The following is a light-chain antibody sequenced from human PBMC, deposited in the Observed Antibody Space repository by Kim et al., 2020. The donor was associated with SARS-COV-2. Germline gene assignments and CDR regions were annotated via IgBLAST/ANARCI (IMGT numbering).Light chain of an antibody. V-gene: IGKV2D-29*02. J-gene: IGKJ2*01. CDR1: QSLLHTDGKTY. CDR3: MQSKQLRT. Sequence: EIVLTQTPLSLSVPPGQPASISCKSSQSLLHTDGKTYLYWFLQKPGQSPQLLIYELFNRFSGVPDRFSGSGSGTDFTLKISRVEADDVGVYYCMQSKQLRTFGQVTKLEIK. CDR2: ELF.